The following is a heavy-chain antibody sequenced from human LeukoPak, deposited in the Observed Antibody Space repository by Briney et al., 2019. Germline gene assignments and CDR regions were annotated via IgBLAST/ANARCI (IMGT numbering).Heavy chain of an antibody. J-gene: IGHJ5*02. Sequence: SETLSLTCAVYGGSFSGYYWSWIRQPPGKGLEWIGEINHSGSTNYNPSLKSRVTISVDTSKNQFSLKLSSVTAADTAVYYCARGGSIAAHPANWFDPWGREPWSPSPQ. CDR2: INHSGST. CDR3: ARGGSIAAHPANWFDP. CDR1: GGSFSGYY. V-gene: IGHV4-34*01. D-gene: IGHD6-6*01.